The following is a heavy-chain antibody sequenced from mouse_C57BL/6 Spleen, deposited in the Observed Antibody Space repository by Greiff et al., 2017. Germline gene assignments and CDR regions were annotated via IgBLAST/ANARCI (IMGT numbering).Heavy chain of an antibody. Sequence: QVQLQQPGAELVKPGASVKMSCKASGYTFTSYWITWVKQRPGKGLEWIGDIYPGSGSTNYNEKFKSKATLTVDTSSSTAYMQLSSLTSEDSAVYYCARSLHYYCYYSYYAMDYWCQGTSVTVSS. D-gene: IGHD2-3*01. V-gene: IGHV1-55*01. CDR2: IYPGSGST. CDR1: GYTFTSYW. CDR3: ARSLHYYCYYSYYAMDY. J-gene: IGHJ4*01.